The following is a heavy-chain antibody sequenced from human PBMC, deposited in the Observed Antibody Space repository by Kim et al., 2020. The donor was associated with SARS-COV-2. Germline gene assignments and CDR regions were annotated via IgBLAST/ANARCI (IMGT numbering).Heavy chain of an antibody. CDR1: GFTFSTYG. J-gene: IGHJ6*02. CDR3: SKALLRGVNYYYYGMDV. D-gene: IGHD3-10*01. V-gene: IGHV3-30*18. CDR2: ISYDGSNE. Sequence: GGSLRLSCAASGFTFSTYGMYWVRQAPGKGLEWVALISYDGSNEYYADTAKGRFTISRDNSKNTLYLQKNSLRAEDTALFYCSKALLRGVNYYYYGMDVWGQGTTVTVSS.